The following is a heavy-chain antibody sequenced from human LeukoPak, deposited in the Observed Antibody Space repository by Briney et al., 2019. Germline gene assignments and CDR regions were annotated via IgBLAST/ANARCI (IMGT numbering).Heavy chain of an antibody. CDR3: ARDRVITVTNTIMDV. CDR2: ISYDGSNK. D-gene: IGHD4-17*01. V-gene: IGHV3-30-3*01. J-gene: IGHJ6*02. Sequence: GRSLRLSCAASGFTFSSYAMHWVRQAPGKGLEWVAVISYDGSNKYYADSVEGRFTISRDNSKNTLYLQMNSLRAEDTAVYYCARDRVITVTNTIMDVWGQGTTVTVSS. CDR1: GFTFSSYA.